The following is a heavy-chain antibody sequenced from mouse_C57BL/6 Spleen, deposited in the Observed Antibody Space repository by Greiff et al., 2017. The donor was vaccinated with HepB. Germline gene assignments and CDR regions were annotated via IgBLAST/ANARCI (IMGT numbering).Heavy chain of an antibody. D-gene: IGHD1-1*01. CDR2: IDPSDSYT. CDR1: GYTFTSYW. CDR3: ARRYYYGSSLYAIDY. V-gene: IGHV1-69*01. J-gene: IGHJ4*01. Sequence: QVQLQQPGAELVMPGASVKLSCKASGYTFTSYWMHWVKQRPEQGLEWIGEIDPSDSYTNYNQKFKGKSTLTVDKSSSTAYMQLSSLTSEDSAVYYCARRYYYGSSLYAIDYWGQGTSVTVSS.